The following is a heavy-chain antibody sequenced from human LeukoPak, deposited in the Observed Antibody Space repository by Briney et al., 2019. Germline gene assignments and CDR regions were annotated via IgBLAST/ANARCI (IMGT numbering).Heavy chain of an antibody. Sequence: ASVRVSCQASGYTFTGYYMHWVRQAPGQGLEWMGWINPNSGGTNYAQKFQGRVTMTRDTSISTAYMELSRLRSDDTAVYYCARESGYDRGNSFDYWGQGTLVTVSS. D-gene: IGHD5-12*01. CDR1: GYTFTGYY. J-gene: IGHJ4*02. CDR3: ARESGYDRGNSFDY. CDR2: INPNSGGT. V-gene: IGHV1-2*02.